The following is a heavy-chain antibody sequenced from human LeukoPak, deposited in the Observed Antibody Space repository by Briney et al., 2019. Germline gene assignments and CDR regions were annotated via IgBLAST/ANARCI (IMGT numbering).Heavy chain of an antibody. V-gene: IGHV3-73*01. J-gene: IGHJ6*02. Sequence: QSGGSLRLSCAASGFTFSGSTIHGVRQASGKGLEWVGRIRGKANSDAPTDVASERGRVTNSRDDSKNTAYLQMNSLKTEDTAVYYCTRGSLTGYYHGMDVWGQGTTVTVSS. CDR3: TRGSLTGYYHGMDV. CDR2: IRGKANSDAP. CDR1: GFTFSGST.